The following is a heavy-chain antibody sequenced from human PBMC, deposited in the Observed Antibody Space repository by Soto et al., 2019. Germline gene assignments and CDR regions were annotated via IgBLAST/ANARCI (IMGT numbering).Heavy chain of an antibody. CDR2: IYTSGTT. J-gene: IGHJ5*02. Sequence: SETLSLTCTVSGGSLSSYYWSWLRQPAGKGLQWIGRIYTSGTTSYSPSLKSRVTLLVDTSKSQCSRKLSSVTAADTAVYYCARSTVVTHYNWFGRWGQGTLVRVSS. V-gene: IGHV4-4*07. CDR3: ARSTVVTHYNWFGR. D-gene: IGHD4-17*01. CDR1: GGSLSSYY.